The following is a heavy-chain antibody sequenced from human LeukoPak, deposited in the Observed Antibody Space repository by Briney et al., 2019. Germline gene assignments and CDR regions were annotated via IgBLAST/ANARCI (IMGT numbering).Heavy chain of an antibody. Sequence: ASETLSLTGTVSGGSISSSSYYWGWIRQPPGKGLEWIGSIYYSGSTYYNPSLKSRVTISVDTSKNQFSLKLSSVTAADTAVYYCARQGGWYEVQHWGQGTLVTVSS. CDR2: IYYSGST. J-gene: IGHJ1*01. D-gene: IGHD6-19*01. CDR3: ARQGGWYEVQH. CDR1: GGSISSSSYY. V-gene: IGHV4-39*01.